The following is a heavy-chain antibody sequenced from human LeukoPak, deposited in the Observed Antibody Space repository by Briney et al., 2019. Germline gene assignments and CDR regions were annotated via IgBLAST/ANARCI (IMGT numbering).Heavy chain of an antibody. CDR1: GFTFSSCW. J-gene: IGHJ4*02. Sequence: GGSLRLSCVGSGFTFSSCWMTCVRQAPGKGLEGVANIKDDGGEKYSVESLKGRFTISRDTAKNLLYLQMSSLRAEDTAVYYCARARIDYWGQGTLVTVSS. CDR2: IKDDGGEK. V-gene: IGHV3-7*04. CDR3: ARARIDY. D-gene: IGHD1-14*01.